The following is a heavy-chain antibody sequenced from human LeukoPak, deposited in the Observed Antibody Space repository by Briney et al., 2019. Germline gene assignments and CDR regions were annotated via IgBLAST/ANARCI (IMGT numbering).Heavy chain of an antibody. CDR3: ATVRYSTIWSFEFDN. Sequence: GGSLRLSCAASGFNFSDYFMSWIRQAPGKGLQWLAYISKTGRGIEYAESVRGRFTISRDNAKNSVFLQMDSLRAEDTAVYFCATVRYSTIWSFEFDNWGQGAPVTVSS. J-gene: IGHJ4*02. D-gene: IGHD5-12*01. CDR2: ISKTGRGI. CDR1: GFNFSDYF. V-gene: IGHV3-11*01.